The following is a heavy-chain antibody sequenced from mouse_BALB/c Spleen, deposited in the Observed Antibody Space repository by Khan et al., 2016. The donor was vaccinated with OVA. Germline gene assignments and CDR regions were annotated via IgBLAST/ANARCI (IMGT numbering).Heavy chain of an antibody. D-gene: IGHD2-13*01. CDR3: ARSLYYSDSYAMDY. CDR1: GYSIPSDFA. J-gene: IGHJ4*01. V-gene: IGHV3-2*02. CDR2: ISSTGST. Sequence: EVQLQESGPGLVKPSQSLSLTCTVTGYSIPSDFAWNWIRQFPGNKLEWMGYISSTGSTSHSSSLKSRFSLTRATSTNHFFLQLNSVTTEDTATYYCARSLYYSDSYAMDYWGQGTSVTVSS.